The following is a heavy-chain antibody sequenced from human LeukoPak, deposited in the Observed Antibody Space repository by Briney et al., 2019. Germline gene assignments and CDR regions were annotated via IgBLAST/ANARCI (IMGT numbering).Heavy chain of an antibody. CDR1: GFTFSSYG. Sequence: GGSLRLSCAASGFTFSSYGMHWVRQAPGKGLEWVAVISYDGSNKYYADSVKGRFTISRDNSKNTLDLQMNSLRAEDTAVYYCAKVVYSYGPRPEGDYYYYGMDVWGKGTTVTVSS. J-gene: IGHJ6*04. CDR3: AKVVYSYGPRPEGDYYYYGMDV. V-gene: IGHV3-30*18. D-gene: IGHD5-18*01. CDR2: ISYDGSNK.